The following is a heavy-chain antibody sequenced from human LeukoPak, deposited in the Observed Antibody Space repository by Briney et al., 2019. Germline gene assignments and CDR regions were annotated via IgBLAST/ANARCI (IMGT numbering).Heavy chain of an antibody. CDR3: AGEFAY. V-gene: IGHV4-61*02. CDR2: IYTSGST. CDR1: GGSISSGIYY. Sequence: SQTLSLTCTVSGGSISSGIYYWIWIRQPAGMGLEWIGRIYTSGSTNYNPSLKSRVTMSVDTSKNQFSLKLSSVTAADTAVYYCAGEFAYWGQGTLVTVSS. J-gene: IGHJ4*02.